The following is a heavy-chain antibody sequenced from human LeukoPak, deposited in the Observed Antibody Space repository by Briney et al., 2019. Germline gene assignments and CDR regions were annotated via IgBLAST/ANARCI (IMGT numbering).Heavy chain of an antibody. CDR2: INHSGST. CDR3: ARVPNLSNYHDSRSQRTFDS. Sequence: PSETLSLTCAVYGGSFSGYYWSWIRQPPGKGLEWIGEINHSGSTNYNPSLKSRVTISVDTSKNQFSLKLSSVTAADTAVYYCARVPNLSNYHDSRSQRTFDSWGQGTLVTVSS. D-gene: IGHD3-22*01. J-gene: IGHJ5*01. V-gene: IGHV4-34*01. CDR1: GGSFSGYY.